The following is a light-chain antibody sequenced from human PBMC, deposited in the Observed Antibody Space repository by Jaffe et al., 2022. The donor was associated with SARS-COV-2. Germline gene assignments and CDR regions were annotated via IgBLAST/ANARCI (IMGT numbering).Light chain of an antibody. CDR1: SSDIGYYNY. Sequence: QSALTQPASVSGSPGQSITISCTGTSSDIGYYNYVSWYQQHPGKAPKLMIYDVSNRPSGVSIRFSGSKSGNTASLTISGLQAEDEADYFCSSWTTIITLFGGGTKLTVL. CDR2: DVS. V-gene: IGLV2-14*01. CDR3: SSWTTIITL. J-gene: IGLJ3*02.